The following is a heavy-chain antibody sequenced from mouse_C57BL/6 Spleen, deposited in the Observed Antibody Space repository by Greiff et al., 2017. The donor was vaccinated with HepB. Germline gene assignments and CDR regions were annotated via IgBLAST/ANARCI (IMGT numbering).Heavy chain of an antibody. CDR1: GYSITSGYY. V-gene: IGHV3-6*01. D-gene: IGHD1-1*01. Sequence: EVKLQESGPGLVKPSQSLSLTCSVTGYSITSGYYWNWIRQFPGNKLEWMGYISYDGSNNYNPSLKNRISITRDTSKNQFFLKLNSVTTEDTATYYCARALYYYGSSSYYFDYWGQGTTLTVSS. CDR2: ISYDGSN. J-gene: IGHJ2*01. CDR3: ARALYYYGSSSYYFDY.